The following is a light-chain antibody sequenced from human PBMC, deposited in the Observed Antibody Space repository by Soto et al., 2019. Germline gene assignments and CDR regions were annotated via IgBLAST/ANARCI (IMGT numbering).Light chain of an antibody. V-gene: IGKV1-9*01. Sequence: IQLTQSPSSLSASVGDRVTITCRASQGISSYLAWYQQKPGKAPNLLIYAASTLQSGVPSRFSGSGSGTDFTLTISSLQPEDFATYYCQQLNSYPITFGQGTRLEMK. CDR2: AAS. CDR3: QQLNSYPIT. CDR1: QGISSY. J-gene: IGKJ5*01.